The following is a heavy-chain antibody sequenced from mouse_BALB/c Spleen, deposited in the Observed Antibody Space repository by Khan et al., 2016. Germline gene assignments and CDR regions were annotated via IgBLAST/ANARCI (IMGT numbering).Heavy chain of an antibody. CDR3: ARWKFPC. CDR1: GYTFTNYG. CDR2: INTYTGEP. Sequence: QIQLVQSGPELKKPGETVKISCKASGYTFTNYGMNWVKQAPEKDLKWMGRINTYTGEPTYDDDFKGRFAFSLETSASTAYLQINNLRDEDMATYFCARWKFPCWSQGTLVTVSA. V-gene: IGHV9-1*02. J-gene: IGHJ3*01.